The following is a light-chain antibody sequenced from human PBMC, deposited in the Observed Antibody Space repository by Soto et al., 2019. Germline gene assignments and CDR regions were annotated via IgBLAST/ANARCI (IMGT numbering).Light chain of an antibody. CDR1: QSVSSSY. CDR3: QQDGRSPPEK. CDR2: GAS. J-gene: IGKJ1*01. Sequence: EIVLTQSPGTLSLSPGERATLSCRASQSVSSSYLAWYQQKPGQAPRLLIYGASTRAAGIPDRFSGSGSGTDFTLTISRLEPENFAVYYCQQDGRSPPEKFGQGTKVEIK. V-gene: IGKV3-20*01.